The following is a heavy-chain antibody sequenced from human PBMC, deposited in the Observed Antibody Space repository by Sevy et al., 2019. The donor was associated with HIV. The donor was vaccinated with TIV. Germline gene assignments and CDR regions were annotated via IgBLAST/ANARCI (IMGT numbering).Heavy chain of an antibody. CDR2: ITSSSNYI. CDR3: TRGVPSPWSGYYNWLDP. V-gene: IGHV3-21*01. J-gene: IGHJ5*02. Sequence: GGSLRLSCAASGFTFSKYTMNWVRQAPGKGLEWVSSITSSSNYIYYADSVKGRFTISRDNAKNSLCLQMNGLRAEDTAVYYCTRGVPSPWSGYYNWLDPWGQGTLVTVSS. D-gene: IGHD3-3*01. CDR1: GFTFSKYT.